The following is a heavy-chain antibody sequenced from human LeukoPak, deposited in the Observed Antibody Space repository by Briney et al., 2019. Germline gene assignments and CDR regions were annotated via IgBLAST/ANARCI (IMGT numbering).Heavy chain of an antibody. CDR2: INAGNGNT. J-gene: IGHJ6*02. V-gene: IGHV1-3*01. Sequence: ASVKVSCKASGYTFTSYAMHWVRQAPGQRLEWMGWINAGNGNTKYSQKFQGRVTITRDTSTSTAYMELRSLRSDDTAVYYCASGEVGVVYRADGRYYYYYHAMDVWGQGTLVTVSS. CDR1: GYTFTSYA. CDR3: ASGEVGVVYRADGRYYYYYHAMDV. D-gene: IGHD2-15*01.